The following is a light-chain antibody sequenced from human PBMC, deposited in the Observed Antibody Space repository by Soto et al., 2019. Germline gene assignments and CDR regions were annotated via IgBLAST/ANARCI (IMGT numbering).Light chain of an antibody. CDR2: EDK. J-gene: IGLJ2*01. CDR1: SGRIASNY. V-gene: IGLV6-57*04. Sequence: NFMLTQPHSVSESPGKTVTISCTRSSGRIASNYVQWYQQRPGSAPSPVIYEDKQRPSGVPDRFSGSIDSSSNSASLTISGLQTEDEADYFCQSYDTNNHVVFGGGTKLTVL. CDR3: QSYDTNNHVV.